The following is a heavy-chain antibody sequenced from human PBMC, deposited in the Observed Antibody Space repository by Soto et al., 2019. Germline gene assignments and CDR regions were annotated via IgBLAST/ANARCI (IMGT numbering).Heavy chain of an antibody. CDR1: GGTFNNYG. CDR2: IIPLFGKV. J-gene: IGHJ5*02. CDR3: ASYVVRAADRPWLDP. V-gene: IGHV1-69*01. D-gene: IGHD2-15*01. Sequence: QVQLVQSGAEVKKPGSSVKVSCKASGGTFNNYGITWVRQAPGQGLEWMGGIIPLFGKVHYAQKFQGRVTVTADESTGTGYMALTSLRGEDTAVYYCASYVVRAADRPWLDPWGQGTLVTVSS.